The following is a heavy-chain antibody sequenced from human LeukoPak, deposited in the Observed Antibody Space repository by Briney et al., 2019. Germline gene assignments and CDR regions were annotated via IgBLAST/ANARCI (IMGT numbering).Heavy chain of an antibody. CDR1: GYTFTDYY. D-gene: IGHD6-19*01. J-gene: IGHJ4*02. V-gene: IGHV1-2*02. Sequence: ASVTVSCKASGYTFTDYYIHWVRQAPGQGLEWIGSINPNSGGTDYAQKCQGRVTMTRDMSSRTAHMDLSSLRSDDTAVYYCARRDKGIAVAVTFDYWGQGTLVTVSS. CDR2: INPNSGGT. CDR3: ARRDKGIAVAVTFDY.